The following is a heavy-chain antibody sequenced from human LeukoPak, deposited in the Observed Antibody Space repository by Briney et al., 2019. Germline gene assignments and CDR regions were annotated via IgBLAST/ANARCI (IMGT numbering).Heavy chain of an antibody. CDR2: ISSSGGRT. J-gene: IGHJ5*01. D-gene: IGHD6-13*01. CDR1: GFTFSNYA. CDR3: AKVLSQGYPNSWTNWFDS. V-gene: IGHV3-23*01. Sequence: GGSLRLSCAAYGFTFSNYAMNWVRQAPGKGPEWVSAISSSGGRTFYVASVEGRFTVSRDNSKSTLYLQMSSLRAEDTAVYSCAKVLSQGYPNSWTNWFDSWGQGALVTVSS.